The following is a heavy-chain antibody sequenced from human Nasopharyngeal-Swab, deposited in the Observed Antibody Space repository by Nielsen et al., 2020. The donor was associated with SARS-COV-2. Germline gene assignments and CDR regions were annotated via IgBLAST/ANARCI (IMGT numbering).Heavy chain of an antibody. CDR3: ARGSGGNSFRWVLGKTPAYYFDY. V-gene: IGHV3-7*01. Sequence: GESLKLSCAASGFTFSSYWMSWVRQAPGKGLEWVANIKQDGSEKYYVDSVKGRFTISRDNAKNSLYLQMNSLRAEDTAVYYCARGSGGNSFRWVLGKTPAYYFDYWGQGTLVTVSS. CDR1: GFTFSSYW. D-gene: IGHD4-23*01. CDR2: IKQDGSEK. J-gene: IGHJ4*02.